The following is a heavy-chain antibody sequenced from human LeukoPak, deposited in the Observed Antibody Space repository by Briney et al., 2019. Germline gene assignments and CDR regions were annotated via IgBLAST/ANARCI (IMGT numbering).Heavy chain of an antibody. Sequence: ASVKASCKASGYTFTGYYMHWVRQAPGQGLEWMGWINPNSGGTNYAQKFQGRVTMTRDTSISTAYMELSRLRSDDTAVYYCARDGITMVRGGGFDPWGQGTLVTVSS. CDR1: GYTFTGYY. V-gene: IGHV1-2*02. J-gene: IGHJ5*02. CDR2: INPNSGGT. CDR3: ARDGITMVRGGGFDP. D-gene: IGHD3-10*01.